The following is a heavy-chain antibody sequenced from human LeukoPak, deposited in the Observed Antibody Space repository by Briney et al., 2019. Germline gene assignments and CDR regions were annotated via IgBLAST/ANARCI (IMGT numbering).Heavy chain of an antibody. CDR1: GGTFSSYA. CDR3: ARGGTLSGWYLGDPPDY. J-gene: IGHJ4*02. CDR2: IIPMFGTA. Sequence: SVKVSCKASGGTFSSYAISWVRQAPGQGLEWMGGIIPMFGTANYAQKFQGRVTITADESTNTAYMELSSLRSEDTAVYYCARGGTLSGWYLGDPPDYWGQGTLVTVSS. V-gene: IGHV1-69*13. D-gene: IGHD6-19*01.